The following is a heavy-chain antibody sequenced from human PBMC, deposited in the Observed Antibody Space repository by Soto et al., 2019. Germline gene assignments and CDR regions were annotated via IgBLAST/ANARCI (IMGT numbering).Heavy chain of an antibody. J-gene: IGHJ4*02. Sequence: GGSLRLSCAASGFTFSSYAMSWVRQAPGKGLEWVSAISGSGGSTYYADSVKGRFTISRDNSKNTLYLQMNSLRAEDTAVYYCAKDGVLWFGEWTGIDYWGQGTLVTVSS. CDR1: GFTFSSYA. CDR2: ISGSGGST. CDR3: AKDGVLWFGEWTGIDY. D-gene: IGHD3-10*01. V-gene: IGHV3-23*01.